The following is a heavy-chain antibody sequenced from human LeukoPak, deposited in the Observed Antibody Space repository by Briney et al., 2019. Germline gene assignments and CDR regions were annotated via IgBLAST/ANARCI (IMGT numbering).Heavy chain of an antibody. CDR2: ISYDGSNK. Sequence: GGSLRLSCAASGFTFDDYAMHWVRQAPGKGLEWVAVISYDGSNKYYADSVKGRFTISRDNSKNTLYLQMNSLRAEDTAVYYRAKEFYGSGTHGGDYWGQGTLVTVSS. J-gene: IGHJ4*02. CDR1: GFTFDDYA. D-gene: IGHD3-10*01. CDR3: AKEFYGSGTHGGDY. V-gene: IGHV3-30*18.